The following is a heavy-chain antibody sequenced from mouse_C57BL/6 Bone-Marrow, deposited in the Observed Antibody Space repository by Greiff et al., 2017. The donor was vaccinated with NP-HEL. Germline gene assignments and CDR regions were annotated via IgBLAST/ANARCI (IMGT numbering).Heavy chain of an antibody. CDR3: ARITTPFAY. D-gene: IGHD1-1*01. CDR2: IWRGGST. Sequence: QVQLKESGPGLVQPSQSLSITCTVSGFSLTSYGVHWVRQSPGKGLEWLGVIWRGGSTDYNAAFISRLSISKDNSKSQVFFKMNSLQADDTAIDYCARITTPFAYWGQGTLVTVSA. J-gene: IGHJ3*01. V-gene: IGHV2-2*01. CDR1: GFSLTSYG.